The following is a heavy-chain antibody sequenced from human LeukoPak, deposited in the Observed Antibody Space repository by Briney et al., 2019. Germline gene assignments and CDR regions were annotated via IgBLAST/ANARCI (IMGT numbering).Heavy chain of an antibody. V-gene: IGHV3-7*01. Sequence: GGSLRLSCAASGFTFSSYWMSWVRQAPGKGLEWVANIKQDGSENYYVDSVKGRFTISRDNAKNSLYLQMNSLRAEDTAVYYCARDPKKPAFWATVVTVGGYFDYWGQGTLVTVSS. CDR2: IKQDGSEN. CDR3: ARDPKKPAFWATVVTVGGYFDY. CDR1: GFTFSSYW. J-gene: IGHJ4*02. D-gene: IGHD4-23*01.